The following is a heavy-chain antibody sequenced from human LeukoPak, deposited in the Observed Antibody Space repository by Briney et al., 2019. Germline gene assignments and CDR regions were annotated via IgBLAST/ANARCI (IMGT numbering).Heavy chain of an antibody. D-gene: IGHD2-21*02. V-gene: IGHV3-53*01. CDR1: GFTVSGTH. J-gene: IGHJ4*02. Sequence: GGSLRLSCAASGFTVSGTHMSWVRQAPGKGLEWVSAMYTGGTTYYADSVKGRFTISRDNSKNTLYPHTNSLRAEDTAVYYCAKDEVTSGGGLASWGQGTLVTVSS. CDR3: AKDEVTSGGGLAS. CDR2: MYTGGTT.